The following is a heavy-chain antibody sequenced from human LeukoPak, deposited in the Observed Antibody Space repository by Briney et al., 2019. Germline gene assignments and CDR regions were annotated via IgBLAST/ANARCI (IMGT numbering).Heavy chain of an antibody. CDR1: GYTFTSYG. V-gene: IGHV1-18*01. J-gene: IGHJ4*02. CDR3: ARRYYDILTGYYLVDY. CDR2: ISAYNGNT. Sequence: SVKVSCKASGYTFTSYGISWVRQAPGQGLEWMGWISAYNGNTNYAQKLQGRVTMTTDTSTSTAYMELRSLRSDATAVYYCARRYYDILTGYYLVDYWGQGSLVTVSS. D-gene: IGHD3-9*01.